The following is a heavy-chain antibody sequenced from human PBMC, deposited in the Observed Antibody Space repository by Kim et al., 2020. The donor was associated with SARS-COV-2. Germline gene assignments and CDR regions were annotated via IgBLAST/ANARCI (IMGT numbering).Heavy chain of an antibody. J-gene: IGHJ3*02. D-gene: IGHD3-10*01. V-gene: IGHV3-74*01. Sequence: GGSLRLSCAASGFTFTNYWMHWVRQAPGKGLVWVSRIRPDGSETGYSDSVRGRFTISRDIAKNMLYLKMNSLTAEDTAVYYCTRDARLTIVSPGAFDIWGRGTMVTVSS. CDR1: GFTFTNYW. CDR3: TRDARLTIVSPGAFDI. CDR2: IRPDGSET.